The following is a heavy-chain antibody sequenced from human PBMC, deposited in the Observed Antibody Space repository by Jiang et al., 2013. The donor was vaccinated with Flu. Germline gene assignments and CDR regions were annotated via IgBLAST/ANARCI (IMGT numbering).Heavy chain of an antibody. J-gene: IGHJ4*02. D-gene: IGHD2-2*01. CDR1: GGSISSYY. Sequence: LLKPSETLSLTCTVSGGSISSYYWSWIRQPPGKGLEWIGYIYYSGSTNYNPSLKSRVTISVDTSKNQFSLKLSSVTAADTAVYYCARDQGVVPAALGYWGQGTLVTVSS. CDR2: IYYSGST. CDR3: ARDQGVVPAALGY. V-gene: IGHV4-59*01.